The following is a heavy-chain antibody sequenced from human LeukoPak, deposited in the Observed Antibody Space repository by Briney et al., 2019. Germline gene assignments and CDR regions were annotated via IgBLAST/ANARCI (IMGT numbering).Heavy chain of an antibody. V-gene: IGHV4-34*01. CDR2: INHSGST. J-gene: IGHJ5*02. CDR1: GGSFSGYY. D-gene: IGHD1-26*01. Sequence: SETLSLTCAVYGGSFSGYYWNWIRQPPGKGLEWNGEINHSGSTNYIPSLKSRVTISVDTSKNQFSLKLSSVTAADTAVYYCARGSKMLGYNWFDPWGQGTLVAVSS. CDR3: ARGSKMLGYNWFDP.